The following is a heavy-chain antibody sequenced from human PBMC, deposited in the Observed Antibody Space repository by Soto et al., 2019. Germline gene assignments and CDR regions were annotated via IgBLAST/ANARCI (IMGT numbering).Heavy chain of an antibody. CDR3: TSPGIVGATHYYGMDV. CDR2: IRSKAYGGTT. D-gene: IGHD1-26*01. V-gene: IGHV3-49*04. CDR1: GFTFGDYA. J-gene: IGHJ6*02. Sequence: GGSLRLSCTASGFTFGDYAMSWVRQAPGKGLEWVGFIRSKAYGGTTEYAASVKGRFTISRDDSKSIAYLQMNSLKTEDTAVYYCTSPGIVGATHYYGMDVWGQGTTVIVSS.